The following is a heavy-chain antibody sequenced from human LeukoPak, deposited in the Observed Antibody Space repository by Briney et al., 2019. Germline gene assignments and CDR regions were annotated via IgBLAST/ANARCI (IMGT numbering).Heavy chain of an antibody. CDR1: GFTFSSYA. V-gene: IGHV3-21*01. CDR3: ARDLYDYVWGSYRPPGAY. J-gene: IGHJ4*02. D-gene: IGHD3-16*02. Sequence: GGSLRLSCAASGFTFSSYAMSWVRQAPGKGLEWVSSISSSSSYIYYADSVKGRFTISRDNAKSSLYLQMNSLRAEDTAVYYCARDLYDYVWGSYRPPGAYWGQGTLVTVSS. CDR2: ISSSSSYI.